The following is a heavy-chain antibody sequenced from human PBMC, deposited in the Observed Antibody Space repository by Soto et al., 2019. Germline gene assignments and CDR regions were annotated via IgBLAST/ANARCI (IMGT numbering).Heavy chain of an antibody. V-gene: IGHV4-4*02. CDR3: ARDRPGAYTPFFDS. J-gene: IGHJ4*02. CDR1: GASITNNNW. Sequence: PSETLSLTCDVSGASITNNNWWSWVRQPPGKGLEWIGEIYHSGNTNYNPSLRSRVIISLDKSNNQFSLQLSAVTAADTAVYYCARDRPGAYTPFFDSWGQGTLVTVSS. CDR2: IYHSGNT. D-gene: IGHD2-15*01.